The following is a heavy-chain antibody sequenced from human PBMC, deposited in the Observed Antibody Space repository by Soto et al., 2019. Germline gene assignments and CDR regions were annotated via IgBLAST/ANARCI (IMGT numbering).Heavy chain of an antibody. D-gene: IGHD3-3*01. CDR1: GFTFGDYA. V-gene: IGHV3-49*03. CDR3: TRESTYYDFWSGYYVGGWFDP. CDR2: IRSKAYGGTT. Sequence: EVQLVESGGGLVQPGRSLRLSCTASGFTFGDYAMSWFRQAPGKGLEWVGFIRSKAYGGTTEYAASVKGRFTISRDDSKSIAYLQMNSLKTEDTAVYYCTRESTYYDFWSGYYVGGWFDPWGQGTLVTVSS. J-gene: IGHJ5*02.